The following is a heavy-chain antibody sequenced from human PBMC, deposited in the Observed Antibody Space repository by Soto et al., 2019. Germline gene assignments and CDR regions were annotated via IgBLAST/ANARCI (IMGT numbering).Heavy chain of an antibody. CDR3: AMVRGFYYYGMDV. CDR1: GGSISSSSYY. J-gene: IGHJ6*02. Sequence: SETLSLTCTVSGGSISSSSYYWGWIRQPPGKGLEWIGSIYYSGSTYYNPSLKSRVTISVDTSKNQFSLKLSSVTAADTAVYYCAMVRGFYYYGMDVWGQGTTVTVSS. CDR2: IYYSGST. V-gene: IGHV4-39*01. D-gene: IGHD3-10*01.